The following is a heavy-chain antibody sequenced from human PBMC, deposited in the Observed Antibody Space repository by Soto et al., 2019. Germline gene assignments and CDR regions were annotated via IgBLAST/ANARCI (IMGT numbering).Heavy chain of an antibody. V-gene: IGHV1-18*04. J-gene: IGHJ4*02. CDR1: GYSFTSYG. Sequence: QIQLVQSGAEVKKPGASVKVSCKASGYSFTSYGITWVRQAPGPGPEWLGWITAENGNTNYAQKFQGRSTMTTDTSKNPAFMELRGLRSDDTAVYYCAAVVLEWVPTFGFGYWSQGTLVTVSS. D-gene: IGHD3-22*01. CDR3: AAVVLEWVPTFGFGY. CDR2: ITAENGNT.